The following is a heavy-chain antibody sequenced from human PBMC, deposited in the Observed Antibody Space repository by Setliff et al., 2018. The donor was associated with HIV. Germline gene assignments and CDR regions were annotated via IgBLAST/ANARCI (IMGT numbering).Heavy chain of an antibody. Sequence: WASVKVSCKASGDTFRSYAISWVRQAPGQGLEWMGRIIPILATSNYTQKLQGRVTITADKSTRTAYMELSSLRSEDTAVYYCARDGWDYYGSGTYPPLYYFDSWGQGTLVTVSS. J-gene: IGHJ4*01. CDR3: ARDGWDYYGSGTYPPLYYFDS. D-gene: IGHD3-10*01. CDR2: IIPILATS. V-gene: IGHV1-69*06. CDR1: GDTFRSYA.